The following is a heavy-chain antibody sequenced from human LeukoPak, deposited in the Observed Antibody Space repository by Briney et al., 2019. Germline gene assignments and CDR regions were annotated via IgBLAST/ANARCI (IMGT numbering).Heavy chain of an antibody. CDR2: ISSSSSTI. CDR3: ARAYQSDAFDI. D-gene: IGHD2-2*01. CDR1: GFTFSSYS. Sequence: PGGSLRLSCAASGFTFSSYSMNWVRQAPGKGLEWVSYISSSSSTIYYADSVKGRFTISRDNAKNSLYLQMNSLRAEDTAVYYCARAYQSDAFDIWGQGTMVTVSS. V-gene: IGHV3-48*01. J-gene: IGHJ3*02.